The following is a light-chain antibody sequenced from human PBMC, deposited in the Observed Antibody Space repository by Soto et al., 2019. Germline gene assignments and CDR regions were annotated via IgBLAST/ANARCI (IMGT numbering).Light chain of an antibody. J-gene: IGKJ2*01. Sequence: EMVLTQSPGTLSWSPGERANLSCKASQSVSSSYLAWLQQKPGQAPRLLIYGASSRATGIPDRFSGSGSGTDFTLAISRLEPEYLAVYYCQQYCSSYTFGHGPKVEIK. CDR2: GAS. V-gene: IGKV3-20*01. CDR1: QSVSSSY. CDR3: QQYCSSYT.